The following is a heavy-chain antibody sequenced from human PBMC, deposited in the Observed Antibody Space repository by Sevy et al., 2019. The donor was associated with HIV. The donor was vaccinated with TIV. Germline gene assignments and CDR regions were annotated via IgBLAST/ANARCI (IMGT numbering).Heavy chain of an antibody. CDR3: ARLCVYYYDSSGYYTTGNAFDI. Sequence: GESLKISCAASGFTVSNNYMSWVRQAPGKGLQWVSVIYSGDSTYYADSVKGRFTISRDNSKNTLYLQMNGLRAHDTAVYYWARLCVYYYDSSGYYTTGNAFDIWGQGTMVTVSS. J-gene: IGHJ3*02. CDR2: IYSGDST. D-gene: IGHD3-22*01. V-gene: IGHV3-53*01. CDR1: GFTVSNNY.